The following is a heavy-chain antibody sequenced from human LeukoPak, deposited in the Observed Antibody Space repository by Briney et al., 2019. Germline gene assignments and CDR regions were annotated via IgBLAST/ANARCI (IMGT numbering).Heavy chain of an antibody. CDR2: IYYSGST. CDR3: ARQISSASVAFDY. J-gene: IGHJ4*02. V-gene: IGHV4-59*01. CDR1: GGPLHSFY. Sequence: LGTPAPPCNVSGGPLHSFYWEWVRQAPGEGLEGIGHIYYSGSTNYNPSLMGRVTILVDTSKNQFSLRLTSVTAADTAVYYCARQISSASVAFDYWGQGALVTVSS. D-gene: IGHD6-6*01.